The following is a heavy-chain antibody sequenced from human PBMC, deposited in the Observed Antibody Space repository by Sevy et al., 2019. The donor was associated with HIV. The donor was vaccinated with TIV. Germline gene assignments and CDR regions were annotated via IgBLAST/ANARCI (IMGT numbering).Heavy chain of an antibody. CDR3: ASQPGYRSTYYGFSLSRTFDS. V-gene: IGHV4-39*01. Sequence: SETLSLTCSVSGGSITSNNYYWGWIRQPAGKRREWIGSIYHSGNTYYNPSLKSRVTVSVDTSRSHFSLKVTSVAASDTAVYFCASQPGYRSTYYGFSLSRTFDSWGPGTLVTVSS. J-gene: IGHJ4*02. CDR2: IYHSGNT. D-gene: IGHD6-19*01. CDR1: GGSITSNNYY.